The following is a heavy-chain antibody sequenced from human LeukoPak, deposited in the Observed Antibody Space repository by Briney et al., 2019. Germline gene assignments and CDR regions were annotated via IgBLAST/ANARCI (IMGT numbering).Heavy chain of an antibody. V-gene: IGHV4-34*01. CDR1: GGSFSGYY. CDR3: ARGIAAHGGYYYYYYYMDV. D-gene: IGHD6-6*01. J-gene: IGHJ6*03. Sequence: SETLSLTCAVYGGSFSGYYWSWIRQPPGKGLEWIGEINHSGSTKYNPSLKSRVTISVDTSKNQFSLKLSSVTAADTAVYYGARGIAAHGGYYYYYYYMDVWGKGTTVTVSS. CDR2: INHSGST.